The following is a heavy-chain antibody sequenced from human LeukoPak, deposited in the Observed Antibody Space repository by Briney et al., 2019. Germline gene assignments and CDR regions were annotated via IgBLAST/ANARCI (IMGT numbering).Heavy chain of an antibody. Sequence: GGSLRLSCAASGFTFSNYWMHWVRQAPGKGLVWVSRINTDGSSTSYVDSVKGRFTISRDNAKNTLYLQMNSLRAEDTAVYYCARDAGYGYDRFDYWGQGTQVTVSS. J-gene: IGHJ4*02. CDR2: INTDGSST. CDR1: GFTFSNYW. CDR3: ARDAGYGYDRFDY. D-gene: IGHD5-18*01. V-gene: IGHV3-74*01.